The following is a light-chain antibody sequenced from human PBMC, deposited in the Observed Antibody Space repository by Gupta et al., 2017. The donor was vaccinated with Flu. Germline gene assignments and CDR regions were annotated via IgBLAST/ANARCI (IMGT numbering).Light chain of an antibody. V-gene: IGKV3-20*01. CDR1: QNIDNNY. CDR3: QQYAASPGT. Sequence: EIVLTQSPDTLFLSPGETATLSCRASQNIDNNYLAWYQRRPGQAPRFLIHSASTRAAGVPDRFSGSGSGTDFSLTIYALEPDDFAVYFCQQYAASPGTFGQGTKVEVK. J-gene: IGKJ1*01. CDR2: SAS.